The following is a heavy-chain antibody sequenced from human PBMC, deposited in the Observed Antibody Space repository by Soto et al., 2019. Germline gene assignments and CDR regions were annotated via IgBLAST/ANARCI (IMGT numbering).Heavy chain of an antibody. CDR1: GLSFSSTD. Sequence: GGSLRLSCAASGLSFSSTDMSWVRQAPGKGLECVSIIYSADNTFYVDSVKGRFIISRDNSKNTVYLQMNSLRADETAVYYCARGSLYWGQGTLVTVSS. J-gene: IGHJ4*01. V-gene: IGHV3-66*01. CDR2: IYSADNT. CDR3: ARGSLY.